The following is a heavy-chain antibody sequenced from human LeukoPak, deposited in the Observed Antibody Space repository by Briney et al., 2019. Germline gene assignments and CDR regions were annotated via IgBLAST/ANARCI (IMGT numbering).Heavy chain of an antibody. CDR3: ASNRYGYSLEHY. D-gene: IGHD5-18*01. J-gene: IGHJ4*02. CDR2: IYYIGST. CDR1: GGSISSGGYY. Sequence: SETLSFICTVSGGSISSGGYYWSWIRQHPGKVLEWIGYIYYIGSTYYNPSLKSRVTISVDTSKNQFSLKLSSVPAADTAVYYFASNRYGYSLEHYWGQGTLVTVPS. V-gene: IGHV4-31*03.